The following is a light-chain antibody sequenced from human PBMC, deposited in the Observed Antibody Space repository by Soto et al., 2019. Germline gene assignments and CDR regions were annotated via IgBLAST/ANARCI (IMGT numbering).Light chain of an antibody. J-gene: IGLJ3*02. V-gene: IGLV2-14*01. Sequence: QSALTQPASVSGSPGQSITISCTGTSSDVGGYNYVSWYQQHPGKAPKLMIYEVSNRPSGVSNRFSGSKSGNTASLTISGLQPEDEADYYCCSYTSSSALGVFGGGTKVTVL. CDR1: SSDVGGYNY. CDR3: CSYTSSSALGV. CDR2: EVS.